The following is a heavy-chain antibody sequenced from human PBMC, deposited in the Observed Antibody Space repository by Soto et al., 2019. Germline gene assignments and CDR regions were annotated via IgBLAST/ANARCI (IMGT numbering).Heavy chain of an antibody. J-gene: IGHJ4*02. CDR1: GSSVSNAW. D-gene: IGHD3-22*01. CDR2: IKSKTDGGPT. V-gene: IGHV3-15*07. Sequence: GSSVSNAWMNWFRQAQGKGLAWVGRIKSKTDGGPTDYAAPVKGRFTIPRDDSKNTLYLQMNSLKTEDTAVYYCTTGGLIVDANDYWGQGTLVTVSA. CDR3: TTGGLIVDANDY.